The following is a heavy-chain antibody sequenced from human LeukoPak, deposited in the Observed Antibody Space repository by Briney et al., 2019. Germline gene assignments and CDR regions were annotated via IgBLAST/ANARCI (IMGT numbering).Heavy chain of an antibody. CDR3: ARHLRGYSYGFDDYYYYMDV. V-gene: IGHV4-59*08. Sequence: SDTLSLTCIVSTGSISSYYWSWIRQPPRKGLEWIGYIYYSGSTNYNRSLKSRVTISVDTSKNQFSLKLSSVTAADTAVYYCARHLRGYSYGFDDYYYYMDVWGKGTTVTVSS. J-gene: IGHJ6*03. D-gene: IGHD5-18*01. CDR1: TGSISSYY. CDR2: IYYSGST.